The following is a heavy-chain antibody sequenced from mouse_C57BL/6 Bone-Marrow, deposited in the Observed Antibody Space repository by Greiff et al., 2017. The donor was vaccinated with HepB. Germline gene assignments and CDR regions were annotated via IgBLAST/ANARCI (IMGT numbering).Heavy chain of an antibody. CDR3: ARSSSGFYFDY. J-gene: IGHJ2*01. CDR1: GYTFTSYW. Sequence: QVQLQQPGAELVRPGSSVKLSCKASGYTFTSYWMDWVKQRPGQGLEWIGNIYPSDSETHYNQKFKDKATLTVDKSSSTAYMQLSSLTSEDSAVYYGARSSSGFYFDYWGQGTTLTVSS. V-gene: IGHV1-61*01. CDR2: IYPSDSET. D-gene: IGHD3-2*02.